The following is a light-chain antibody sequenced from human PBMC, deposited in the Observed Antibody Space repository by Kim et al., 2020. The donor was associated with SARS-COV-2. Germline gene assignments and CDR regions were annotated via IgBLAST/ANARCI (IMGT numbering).Light chain of an antibody. J-gene: IGLJ3*02. CDR3: ETWDSNIQV. CDR2: VEGSGSY. Sequence: SSVKLNGTPSSGHNNSFTAWHQQQPGKAPRLLMKVEGSGSYNKGGGVPDRFSGSRSGADRYLIISNLHSEDEADYYCETWDSNIQVFGGGTQLTVL. CDR1: SGHNNSF. V-gene: IGLV4-60*03.